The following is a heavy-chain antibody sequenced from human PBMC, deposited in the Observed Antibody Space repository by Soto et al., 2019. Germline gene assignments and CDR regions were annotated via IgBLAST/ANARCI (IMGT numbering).Heavy chain of an antibody. CDR1: GYTFTSYG. D-gene: IGHD5-12*01. CDR2: ISAYNGKT. Sequence: QVKLVQSGGEVKKPGASVKLSCTASGYTFTSYGISWVRQAPGQGLEWMGWISAYNGKTTYAQNVQGRVTMTTDTSTRTAYMDLRSLRSDDTAVYYCARGGDVNYYHGMDVWGQGTTVTVSS. CDR3: ARGGDVNYYHGMDV. J-gene: IGHJ6*02. V-gene: IGHV1-18*01.